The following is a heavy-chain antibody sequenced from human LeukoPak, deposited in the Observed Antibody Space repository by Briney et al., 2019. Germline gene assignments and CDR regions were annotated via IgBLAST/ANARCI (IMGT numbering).Heavy chain of an antibody. V-gene: IGHV4-39*07. CDR1: GGSISTSNYY. CDR2: INHSGST. Sequence: SETLSLTCTVSGGSISTSNYYWSCIRQPPGKGLEWIGEINHSGSTNYNPSLKSRLTISVDTSKNQFSLKLSSVTAADTAVYYCARGGGDYYMDVWGRGPTVTVSS. D-gene: IGHD3-10*01. J-gene: IGHJ6*03. CDR3: ARGGGDYYMDV.